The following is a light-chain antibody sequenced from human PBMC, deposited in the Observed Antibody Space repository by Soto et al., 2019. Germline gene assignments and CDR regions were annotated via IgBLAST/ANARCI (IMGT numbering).Light chain of an antibody. J-gene: IGKJ1*01. Sequence: EIVMTQSPATLSVSPGERATVSCRASQSIGSNLAWYQQKPGQAPRLLIFGASTRATGVTATFSGSGSGTEFTLTISGLQSEDFAVYYCQLYNNWPWTFGQGTTVEIK. CDR3: QLYNNWPWT. CDR2: GAS. V-gene: IGKV3-15*01. CDR1: QSIGSN.